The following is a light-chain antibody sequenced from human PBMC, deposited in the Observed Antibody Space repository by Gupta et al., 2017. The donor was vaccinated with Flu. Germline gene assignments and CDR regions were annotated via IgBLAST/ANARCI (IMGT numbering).Light chain of an antibody. CDR3: QQYTFLYT. V-gene: IGKV1-5*03. CDR1: QNINRW. J-gene: IGKJ2*01. CDR2: EES. Sequence: DIQMTQSPSTLSASIGDTVTITCRASQNINRWLVWYQQKPGKAPKLLIYEESMLETGVPSRFNGSGELKEFTLTSSRRQNDDFEHYYVQQYTFLYTFGQGTKMEIK.